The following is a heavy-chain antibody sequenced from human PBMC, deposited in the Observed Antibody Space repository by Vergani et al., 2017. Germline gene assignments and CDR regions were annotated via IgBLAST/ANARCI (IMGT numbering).Heavy chain of an antibody. J-gene: IGHJ6*02. CDR2: IYYSGST. CDR3: ARVRRDDSSGYYYYYGMDV. CDR1: GRSISSGDYY. Sequence: QVQLQESGPGLVKPSQTLFLTCTVSGRSISSGDYYWSWIRQPPGKGLEWIGYIYYSGSTYYNPSLKSRVTISVDTSKNQFSLKLSSVTAADTAVYYCARVRRDDSSGYYYYYGMDVWGQGTTVTVSS. D-gene: IGHD3-22*01. V-gene: IGHV4-30-4*01.